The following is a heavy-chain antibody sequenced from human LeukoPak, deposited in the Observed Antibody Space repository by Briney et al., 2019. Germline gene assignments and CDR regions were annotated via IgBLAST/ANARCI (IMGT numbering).Heavy chain of an antibody. CDR3: ARVEKVLLWFGESHFDY. V-gene: IGHV1-18*01. CDR2: ISAYNGNT. CDR1: GGTFSSYA. J-gene: IGHJ4*02. Sequence: ASVKVSCKASGGTFSSYAISWLRQAPGQGLEGMGWISAYNGNTNYALKLQGRVTMTTDTSTSTAYMELRSLRSDDTAVYYCARVEKVLLWFGESHFDYWGQGTLVTISS. D-gene: IGHD3-10*01.